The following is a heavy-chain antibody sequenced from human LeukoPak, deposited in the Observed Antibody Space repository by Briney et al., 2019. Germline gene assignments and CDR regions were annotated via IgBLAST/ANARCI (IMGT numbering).Heavy chain of an antibody. J-gene: IGHJ4*02. D-gene: IGHD2-21*02. CDR3: ARDSDWAFDN. CDR2: INHNAETI. CDR1: GFTFSSYV. V-gene: IGHV3-48*02. Sequence: PGGSLRLSCAASGFTFSSYVMSWVRQAPGKGLEWVSYINHNAETIYYADSVKGRFTISRDNAKNVLYLQMNRLRDGDMAVYYCARDSDWAFDNWGQGTLVTVSS.